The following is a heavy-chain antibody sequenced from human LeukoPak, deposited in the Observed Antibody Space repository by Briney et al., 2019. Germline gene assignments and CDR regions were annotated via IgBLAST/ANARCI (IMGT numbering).Heavy chain of an antibody. J-gene: IGHJ4*02. CDR3: AAGIAVAGNFDY. Sequence: SETLSLTCTVSGGSISSYYWSWIRQPPGKGLEWIGYIYYSGSTNYNPSLKSRVTISVDTSKNQFSLKLSSVAAADTAVYYCAAGIAVAGNFDYWGQGTLVTVSS. CDR1: GGSISSYY. V-gene: IGHV4-59*01. D-gene: IGHD6-19*01. CDR2: IYYSGST.